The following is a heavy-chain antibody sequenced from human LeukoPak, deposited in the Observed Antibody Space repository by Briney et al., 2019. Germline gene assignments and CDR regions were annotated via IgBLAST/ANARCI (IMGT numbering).Heavy chain of an antibody. CDR1: DGSISSYY. CDR2: IHDTGST. V-gene: IGHV4-59*12. J-gene: IGHJ2*01. Sequence: SETLSLTCTVSDGSISSYYWSWIRQPPGKGLEWIGYIHDTGSTNYNSSLKSRVTISVDTSKNQFSLKLSSVTAADTAVYYCARDVGGYRYGYRPTELYWYFDLWGRGTLVTVSS. D-gene: IGHD5-18*01. CDR3: ARDVGGYRYGYRPTELYWYFDL.